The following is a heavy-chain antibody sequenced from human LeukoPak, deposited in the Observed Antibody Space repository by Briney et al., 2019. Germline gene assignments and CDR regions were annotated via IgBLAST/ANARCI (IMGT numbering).Heavy chain of an antibody. J-gene: IGHJ6*02. V-gene: IGHV3-23*01. CDR2: ISGSGGST. CDR3: ANPGARNSYYGMDV. D-gene: IGHD1-14*01. CDR1: GFTFSSYA. Sequence: GGSLRFSCAASGFTFSSYAMSWVRQAPGKGLEWVSAISGSGGSTYYADSVKGRFTISRDNSKNTLYLQMNSLRAEGTAVYYCANPGARNSYYGMDVWGQGTTVTVSS.